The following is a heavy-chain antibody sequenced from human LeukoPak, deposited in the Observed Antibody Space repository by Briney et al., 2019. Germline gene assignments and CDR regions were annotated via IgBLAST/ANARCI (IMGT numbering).Heavy chain of an antibody. Sequence: GGSLRLSCAASGFTFSSYAMSWVRQAPGKGLEWVSAISGSGGSTYYADSVKGRFTISRDNSKNTLYLQMNSLRAEDTAVYYCAAHGDYGDYYYYYGMDVWGQGTTVTVSS. CDR1: GFTFSSYA. D-gene: IGHD4-17*01. CDR2: ISGSGGST. V-gene: IGHV3-23*01. CDR3: AAHGDYGDYYYYYGMDV. J-gene: IGHJ6*02.